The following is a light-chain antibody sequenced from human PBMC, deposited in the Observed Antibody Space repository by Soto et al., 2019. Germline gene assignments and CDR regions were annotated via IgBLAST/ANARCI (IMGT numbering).Light chain of an antibody. V-gene: IGLV2-23*02. CDR2: EIT. Sequence: QSVLAQPASVSGSPGQSITISCTGTSSGVSNYRLISWYQHHPGKVPQDVIFEITNRPSGVSTRFSGSKSGNTAFLTISGLQAEDEADYYWSSCTDTNTDVFGSGTKLAVL. CDR1: SSGVSNYRL. CDR3: SSCTDTNTDV. J-gene: IGLJ1*01.